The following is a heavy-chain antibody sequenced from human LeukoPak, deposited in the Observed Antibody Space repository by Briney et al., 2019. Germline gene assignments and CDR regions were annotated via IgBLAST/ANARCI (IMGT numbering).Heavy chain of an antibody. D-gene: IGHD6-13*01. CDR1: GFTFSTYF. CDR3: ARDSRIAAAGPDYFDY. CDR2: INGDGKST. Sequence: GGSLRLSCAASGFTFSTYFMHWVRQAPGKGLVWVSRINGDGKSTTYADSVKGRFTISRDNAKNSLYLQMNSLRAEDTAVYYCARDSRIAAAGPDYFDYWGQGTLVTVSS. J-gene: IGHJ4*02. V-gene: IGHV3-74*01.